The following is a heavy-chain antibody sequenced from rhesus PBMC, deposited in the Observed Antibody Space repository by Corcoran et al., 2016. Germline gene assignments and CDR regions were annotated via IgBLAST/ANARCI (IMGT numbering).Heavy chain of an antibody. CDR1: GYPLTDYY. V-gene: IGHV1-111*02. D-gene: IGHD6-13*01. CDR3: ATGSSWSSDY. Sequence: EVQLVQSGAEVKKPGASVKISCKDSGYPLTDYYMHRVRQDPGKGFEWMGRVDPEDGEAIHAQKFQDRVTITADTSTDTAYMELSSLRSEDTAVYYCATGSSWSSDYWGQGVLVTVSS. J-gene: IGHJ4*01. CDR2: VDPEDGEA.